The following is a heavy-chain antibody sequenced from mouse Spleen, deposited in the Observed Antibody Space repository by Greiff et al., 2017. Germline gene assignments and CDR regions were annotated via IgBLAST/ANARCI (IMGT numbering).Heavy chain of an antibody. Sequence: VQLQQSGAELVRPGASVTLSCKASGYTFTDYEMHWVKQTPVHGLEWIGAIDPETGGTAYNQKFKGKAILTADKSSSTAYMELRSLTSEDSAVYYCTRSEANWDGDYFDYWGQGTTLTVSS. CDR3: TRSEANWDGDYFDY. D-gene: IGHD4-1*01. CDR2: IDPETGGT. J-gene: IGHJ2*01. V-gene: IGHV1-15*01. CDR1: GYTFTDYE.